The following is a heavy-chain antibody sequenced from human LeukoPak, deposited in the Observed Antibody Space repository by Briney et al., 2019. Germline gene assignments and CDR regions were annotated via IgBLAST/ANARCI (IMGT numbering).Heavy chain of an antibody. D-gene: IGHD2-2*01. CDR2: IYYSGST. Sequence: PSETLSLTCTVSGGSISSYYWSWIRQPPGKGLEWIGYIYYSGSTNYNPSLKSRVTISVDTSKNQFSLKLSSVTAADTAVYYCARHFLDCSSTSCYEAAAFDIWGQGTMVTVSS. V-gene: IGHV4-59*08. J-gene: IGHJ3*02. CDR3: ARHFLDCSSTSCYEAAAFDI. CDR1: GGSISSYY.